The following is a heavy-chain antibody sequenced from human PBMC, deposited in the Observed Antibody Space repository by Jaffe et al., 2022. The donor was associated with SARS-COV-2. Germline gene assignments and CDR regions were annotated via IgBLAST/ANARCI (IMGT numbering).Heavy chain of an antibody. CDR1: GGSIISNEHH. D-gene: IGHD2-15*01. CDR2: IDDRGRT. CDR3: VRHLWYTRSWAIDY. V-gene: IGHV4-39*01. Sequence: QLQLQESGPGLVKSSETLSLACAVSGGSIISNEHHWGWIRQPPGKGLEWIGSIDDRGRTYENPSLNSRVSVSVDTSKNQFSLSVTSVTAADTAVYFCVRHLWYTRSWAIDYWGQGTLVTVSS. J-gene: IGHJ4*02.